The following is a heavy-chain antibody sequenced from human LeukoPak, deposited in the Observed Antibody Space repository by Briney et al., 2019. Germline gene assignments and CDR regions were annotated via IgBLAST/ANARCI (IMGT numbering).Heavy chain of an antibody. CDR1: GFTFSSYW. CDR2: IKQDGSEK. Sequence: RGSLRLSCAASGFTFSSYWMSWVRQAPGKGLEWVANIKQDGSEKYYVDSVKGRFTISRDNAKNSLYLQMNSLRAEDTAVYYCARTAAAGTTFDYWSQGTLVTVSS. J-gene: IGHJ4*02. V-gene: IGHV3-7*01. D-gene: IGHD6-13*01. CDR3: ARTAAAGTTFDY.